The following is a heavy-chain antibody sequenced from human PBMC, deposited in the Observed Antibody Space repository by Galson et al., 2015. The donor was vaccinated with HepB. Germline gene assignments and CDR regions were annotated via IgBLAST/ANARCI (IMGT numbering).Heavy chain of an antibody. CDR3: ARATTALSYNYYGSGALLWFDP. CDR1: GGTFSSYT. D-gene: IGHD3-10*01. Sequence: SVKVSCKASGGTFSSYTISWVRQAPGQGLEWMGRIIPILGIANYAQKFQGRVTITADKSTSTAYMELSSLRSEDTAVYYCARATTALSYNYYGSGALLWFDPWGQGTLVTVSS. V-gene: IGHV1-69*02. J-gene: IGHJ5*02. CDR2: IIPILGIA.